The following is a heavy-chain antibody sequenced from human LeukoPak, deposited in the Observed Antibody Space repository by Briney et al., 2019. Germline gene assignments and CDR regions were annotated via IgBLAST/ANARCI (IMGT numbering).Heavy chain of an antibody. V-gene: IGHV4-34*01. CDR3: ARGRIQLWTSRNYYFDY. D-gene: IGHD5-18*01. CDR1: GESFSGYS. CDR2: INPSGST. J-gene: IGHJ4*02. Sequence: PSETLSLTCAVYGESFSGYSWSWIRQPPGKGLEYIGTINPSGSTDYNPSLKSRVTISVDTSKNQFSLKVSSMTAADTAVYYCARGRIQLWTSRNYYFDYWGQGTLVTVSS.